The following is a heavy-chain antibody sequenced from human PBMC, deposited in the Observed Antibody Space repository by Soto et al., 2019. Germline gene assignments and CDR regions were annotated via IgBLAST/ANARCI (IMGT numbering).Heavy chain of an antibody. CDR2: FSHEGNSK. CDR3: ARDWGPNYDNRDRWDC. Sequence: QVQLVESGGGVVQPGRSLTLSCAASGFSVTFYTMHWVRQAPGKGLEWVAVFSHEGNSKHYADSVKGRFTISRDISKNTLDLQMNSLRVEDTAVYYCARDWGPNYDNRDRWDCWGQGNLVTVSS. J-gene: IGHJ4*02. V-gene: IGHV3-30*14. CDR1: GFSVTFYT. D-gene: IGHD3-22*01.